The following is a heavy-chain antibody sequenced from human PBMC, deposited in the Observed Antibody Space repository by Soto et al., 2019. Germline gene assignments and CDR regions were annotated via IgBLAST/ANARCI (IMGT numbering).Heavy chain of an antibody. CDR2: ISATGGST. V-gene: IGHV3-23*01. J-gene: IGHJ4*02. D-gene: IGHD3-10*01. CDR1: GFTFSGFH. CDR3: AKVAPGSGTDSFFFDF. Sequence: EVQLLESGGGLVQPGGSLRLSCAASGFTFSGFHMDWVRQAPGKGLEWVSAISATGGSTFYPDSVRGRFTISRDNSRNTLYLQMHGLRVEDTAIYYCAKVAPGSGTDSFFFDFWGQGTPVTVSS.